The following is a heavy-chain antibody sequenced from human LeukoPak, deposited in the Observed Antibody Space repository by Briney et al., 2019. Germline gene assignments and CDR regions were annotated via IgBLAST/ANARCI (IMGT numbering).Heavy chain of an antibody. CDR2: IWYDGSDK. Sequence: GGTLRLSCAASGFTFSSHGMHWVRQAPGKGLEWVAVIWYDGSDKYYADSVKGRFTISRDNSKNTLYLQMNSLRAEDTAVYYCARDLDGLGPDYWGQGTLVTVSS. CDR1: GFTFSSHG. V-gene: IGHV3-33*08. D-gene: IGHD3-10*01. CDR3: ARDLDGLGPDY. J-gene: IGHJ4*02.